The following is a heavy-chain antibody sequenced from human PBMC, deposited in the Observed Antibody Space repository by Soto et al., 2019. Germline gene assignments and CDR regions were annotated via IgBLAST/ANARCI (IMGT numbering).Heavy chain of an antibody. V-gene: IGHV1-18*01. CDR1: DYIFLAYG. CDR2: ISPKFGRT. Sequence: QVQLVQSGPEVKKAGASVKVSCTAPTDYIFLAYGFDWVRQAPGQGLEWMGWISPKFGRTNYARTPQDRSTMTTDVSTKTVSMELRDLRSDDTAVYYCARDDCNGGSCDGGHYLDLWGRGTPISVSS. J-gene: IGHJ2*01. D-gene: IGHD2-15*01. CDR3: ARDDCNGGSCDGGHYLDL.